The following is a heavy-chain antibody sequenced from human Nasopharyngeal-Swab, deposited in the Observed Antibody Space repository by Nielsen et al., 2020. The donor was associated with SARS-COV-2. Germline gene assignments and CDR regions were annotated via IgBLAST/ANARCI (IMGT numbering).Heavy chain of an antibody. V-gene: IGHV4-61*02. J-gene: IGHJ6*02. CDR2: IYTSGST. CDR3: ASGPFGPGDSYYYYGLDV. D-gene: IGHD3/OR15-3a*01. Sequence: LRLSCTVSGGSISSGSYYWSWIRQPAGKGLEWIGGIYTSGSTNNNPSLKIRVTISVDTSKTQFYLKMSSVTAADTAVYYCASGPFGPGDSYYYYGLDVWGQGTTVTVSS. CDR1: GGSISSGSYY.